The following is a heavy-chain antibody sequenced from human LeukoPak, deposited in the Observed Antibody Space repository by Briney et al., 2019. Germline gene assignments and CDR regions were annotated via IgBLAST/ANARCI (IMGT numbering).Heavy chain of an antibody. Sequence: GASVKVSCKASGYTFTSYYMHWVRQAPGQGLEWMGIINPSGGSTSYAQKFQGRVTMTRDTSTSTVYMELSSLRSEDTAVYYCARDPGVVGATNYFDYWGQGTLVTVSS. J-gene: IGHJ4*02. V-gene: IGHV1-46*01. CDR2: INPSGGST. CDR3: ARDPGVVGATNYFDY. CDR1: GYTFTSYY. D-gene: IGHD1-26*01.